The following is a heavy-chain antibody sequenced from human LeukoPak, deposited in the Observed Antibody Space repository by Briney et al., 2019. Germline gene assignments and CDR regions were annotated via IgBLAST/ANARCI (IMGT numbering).Heavy chain of an antibody. D-gene: IGHD1-14*01. V-gene: IGHV3-48*01. Sequence: PGGTLTLSCAASGFTFSSYTINGFRQAPGEGLQWVSDISNSTSSIYYAASVKGRFTISMDKAKNSLYLQMNCVSAADTAVYYCARDISRTSRGMDVWGKGATVTVSS. CDR1: GFTFSSYT. CDR3: ARDISRTSRGMDV. J-gene: IGHJ6*03. CDR2: ISNSTSSI.